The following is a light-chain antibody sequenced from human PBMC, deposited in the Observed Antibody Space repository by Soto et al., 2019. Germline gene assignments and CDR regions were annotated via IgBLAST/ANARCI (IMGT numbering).Light chain of an antibody. CDR1: QILSSNY. CDR2: GES. CDR3: QQYGGSPSIT. Sequence: EIVLTQSPGTLSLSPGEGATLSCRASQILSSNYLAWYQQKPGQAPRPLIYGESRRATGIPDRFSGSGSGTDSTLAIRRVEPEDSAVYYCQQYGGSPSITFGQGTRLEIK. V-gene: IGKV3-20*01. J-gene: IGKJ5*01.